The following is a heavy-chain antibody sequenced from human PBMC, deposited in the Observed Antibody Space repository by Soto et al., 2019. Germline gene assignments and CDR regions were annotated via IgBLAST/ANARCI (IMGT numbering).Heavy chain of an antibody. J-gene: IGHJ6*02. V-gene: IGHV4-39*01. CDR1: GGSISSSSYY. Sequence: SETLSLTCTVSGGSISSSSYYWGWIRQPPGKGLEWIGSIYYSGSTYYNPSLKSRVTISVDTSKNQFSLKLSSVTAADTAVYYCARHVRDSSRNYYYYGMDVWGQGTTVTVS. CDR3: ARHVRDSSRNYYYYGMDV. CDR2: IYYSGST. D-gene: IGHD3-10*02.